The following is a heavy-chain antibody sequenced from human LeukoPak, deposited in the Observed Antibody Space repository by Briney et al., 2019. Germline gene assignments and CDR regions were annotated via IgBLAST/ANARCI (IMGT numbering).Heavy chain of an antibody. D-gene: IGHD2-15*01. Sequence: SETLSLTCAVSGGSISSYSYYWGWIRQPPGKGLEWIGSIYSGGTTYYNPSLKSRVTISVDTSRNQFSLKLTSVTAADAAAYYCARHSRNCSGGYCYLYYWGQGTLVTVSS. CDR1: GGSISSYSYY. J-gene: IGHJ4*02. V-gene: IGHV4-39*01. CDR2: IYSGGTT. CDR3: ARHSRNCSGGYCYLYY.